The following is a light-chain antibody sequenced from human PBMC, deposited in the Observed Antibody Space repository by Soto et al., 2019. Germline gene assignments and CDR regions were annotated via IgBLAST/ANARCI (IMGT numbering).Light chain of an antibody. J-gene: IGKJ5*01. CDR1: QSVSSNY. CDR2: GAS. CDR3: QQYGTPRSVT. Sequence: EVVLTQSPGTLSLSPGERATLSCRASQSVSSNYVAWYQQKPGQTPRLLIYGASTRATGIPARFSGSGFGTDFTLTISKVEPEDFAVYYCQQYGTPRSVTFGQGTRLEIK. V-gene: IGKV3-20*01.